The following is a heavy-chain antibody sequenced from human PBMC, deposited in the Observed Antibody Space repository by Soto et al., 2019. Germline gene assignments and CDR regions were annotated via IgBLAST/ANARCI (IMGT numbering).Heavy chain of an antibody. CDR3: TRVPQLLRLLEWSIGYYMAV. CDR2: IWNDGSKK. CDR1: GITFSNYA. J-gene: IGHJ6*03. D-gene: IGHD3-3*01. V-gene: IGHV3-33*01. Sequence: QVQLVESGGGVVQPGRSLRLSCEGSGITFSNYAMHWVRQAPGKGLEWVALIWNDGSKKFYSDSVKGRFTISRDNSKNTLFLLMNSLRAEDTAIYYCTRVPQLLRLLEWSIGYYMAVRGKGTTATVSS.